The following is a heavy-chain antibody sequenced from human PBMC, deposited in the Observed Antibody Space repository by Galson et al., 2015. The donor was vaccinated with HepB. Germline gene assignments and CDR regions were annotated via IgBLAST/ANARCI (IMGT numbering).Heavy chain of an antibody. CDR3: ARDRTVAGINWFDP. CDR1: GFDFSSYA. J-gene: IGHJ5*02. D-gene: IGHD6-19*01. CDR2: IVGGGDNS. V-gene: IGHV3-23*01. Sequence: SLRLSCAASGFDFSSYALSWVRQAPGKGLEWVSSIVGGGDNSYYADSVKGRFTISRDNFKNLLFLQMSSLRVEDTAIYYCARDRTVAGINWFDPWGQGTLVTVTS.